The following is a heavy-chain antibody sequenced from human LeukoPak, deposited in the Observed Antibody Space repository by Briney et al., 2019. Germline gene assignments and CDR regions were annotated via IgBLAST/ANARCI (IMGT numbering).Heavy chain of an antibody. CDR3: ARGGYFDY. CDR1: GFTFSSYS. J-gene: IGHJ4*02. CDR2: ISSSGGYI. V-gene: IGHV3-21*01. Sequence: GESLKISCVASGFTFSSYSMNWVRQAPGKGLEWVSSISSSGGYIYYADSVKGRFTVSRVHAKNSLFLQMNSLKAEDTAVYYCARGGYFDYWGQGTLVTVSS.